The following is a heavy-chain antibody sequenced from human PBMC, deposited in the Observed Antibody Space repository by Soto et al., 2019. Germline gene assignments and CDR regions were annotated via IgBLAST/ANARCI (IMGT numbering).Heavy chain of an antibody. V-gene: IGHV3-23*01. CDR3: AKEMGATTLVAFEI. J-gene: IGHJ3*02. D-gene: IGHD1-26*01. Sequence: EVQLLESGGGLVQPGGSLRLSCAASGFTFSSYAMSWVRQAPGKGLEWVSAISGSGGSTYYADSVKRRFTVSRDNSQSTLYLQMNSRRTDDTAVYYCAKEMGATTLVAFEIWGQGTMVSVSS. CDR1: GFTFSSYA. CDR2: ISGSGGST.